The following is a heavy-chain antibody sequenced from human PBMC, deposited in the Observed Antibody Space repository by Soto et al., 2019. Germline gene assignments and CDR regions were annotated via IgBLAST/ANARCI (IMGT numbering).Heavy chain of an antibody. Sequence: SETLSLTCTVSGGSLSSYYWSWIRQPPGKGLECIGYIYYSGSTNYNPSLKSRVTISVDTSKNQFSLKLSSVTAADTAVYYCATITIFGVVPNYFDYWGQGTLVTVSS. J-gene: IGHJ4*02. V-gene: IGHV4-59*08. CDR3: ATITIFGVVPNYFDY. CDR2: IYYSGST. D-gene: IGHD3-3*01. CDR1: GGSLSSYY.